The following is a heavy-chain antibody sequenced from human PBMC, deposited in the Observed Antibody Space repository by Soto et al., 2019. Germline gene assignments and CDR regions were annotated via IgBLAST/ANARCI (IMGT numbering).Heavy chain of an antibody. CDR1: GYTFTGYY. CDR2: INPNSGGT. J-gene: IGHJ6*02. Sequence: ASVKVSCKASGYTFTGYYMHWLLQAPGQGLEWMGLINPNSGGTNYAQKFQGWVTMTRDTSISTAYTELSRLRSDDTAVYYCARATKHGTYYYYGMDVWGQGTTVTVSS. CDR3: ARATKHGTYYYYGMDV. V-gene: IGHV1-2*04.